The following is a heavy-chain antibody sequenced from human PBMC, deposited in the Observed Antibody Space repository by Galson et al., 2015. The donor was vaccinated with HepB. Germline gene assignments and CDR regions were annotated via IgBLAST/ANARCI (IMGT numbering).Heavy chain of an antibody. J-gene: IGHJ4*02. CDR1: GYNFTSHI. CDR2: INSYNGRT. D-gene: IGHD3-3*01. V-gene: IGHV1-18*01. Sequence: SVKVSCKASGYNFTSHILDWLRQAPGQGPEWVGRINSYNGRTELAQKFQGRVTMTIETSANTAYMELRSLRSDDTGIYYCARRDFDDEGFNYWGQGTLVTVSS. CDR3: ARRDFDDEGFNY.